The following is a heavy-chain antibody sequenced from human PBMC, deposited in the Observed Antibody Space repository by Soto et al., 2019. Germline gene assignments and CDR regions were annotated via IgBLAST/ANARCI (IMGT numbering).Heavy chain of an antibody. CDR1: GFTFRSYW. CDR2: ISGDGRTA. CDR3: VRLRGDAIVTYGMDV. V-gene: IGHV3-74*01. D-gene: IGHD2-21*01. Sequence: EVQMVESGGGLVQPGGSLRFSCVASGFTFRSYWMHWVRQAPGEGLVWVSRISGDGRTATYADSVKGRFTISRDNAENTLYLQMNRLRAEDTALYYGVRLRGDAIVTYGMDVWGQGTTVTVSS. J-gene: IGHJ6*02.